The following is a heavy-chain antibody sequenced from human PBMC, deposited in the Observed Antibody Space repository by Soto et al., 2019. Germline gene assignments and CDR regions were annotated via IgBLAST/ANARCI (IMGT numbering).Heavy chain of an antibody. V-gene: IGHV1-18*04. CDR1: GYTFTSYG. Sequence: ASVKVSCKASGYTFTSYGISWVRQAPGQGLEWMGWISAYNGNTNYAQKLQGRVTMTTDTSTSTAYMELRSLRSDDTAVYYCARGGSYYDFWSGIHYYYYGMDVWGQGTTVTVSS. J-gene: IGHJ6*02. D-gene: IGHD3-3*01. CDR3: ARGGSYYDFWSGIHYYYYGMDV. CDR2: ISAYNGNT.